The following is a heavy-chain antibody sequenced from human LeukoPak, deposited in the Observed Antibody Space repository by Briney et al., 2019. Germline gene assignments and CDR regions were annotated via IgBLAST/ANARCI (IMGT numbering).Heavy chain of an antibody. CDR2: INHSGST. CDR1: GGSFSGYY. J-gene: IGHJ4*02. Sequence: SETLSLTCAVYGGSFSGYYWSWIRQAPGKGLEWIGEINHSGSTNYNPSLKSRVTISVDTSKNQFSLKLSSVTAADTAVYYCARVVGDLRRLDYWSQGTLVTVSS. CDR3: ARVVGDLRRLDY. V-gene: IGHV4-34*01. D-gene: IGHD3-16*01.